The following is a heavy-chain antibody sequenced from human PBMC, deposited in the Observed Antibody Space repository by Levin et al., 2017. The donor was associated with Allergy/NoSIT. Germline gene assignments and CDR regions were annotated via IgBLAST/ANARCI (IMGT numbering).Heavy chain of an antibody. CDR3: ARVNRNSNPYASYYYYGMDV. CDR2: INHSGST. J-gene: IGHJ6*02. CDR1: GGSFSGYY. D-gene: IGHD4-11*01. V-gene: IGHV4-34*01. Sequence: SETLSLTCAVYGGSFSGYYWSWIRQPPGKGLEWIGEINHSGSTNYNPSLKSRVTISVDTSKNQFSLKLSSVTAADTAVYYCARVNRNSNPYASYYYYGMDVWGQGTTVTVSS.